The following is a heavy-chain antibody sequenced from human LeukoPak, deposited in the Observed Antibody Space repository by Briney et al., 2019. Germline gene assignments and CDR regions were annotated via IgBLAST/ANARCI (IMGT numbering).Heavy chain of an antibody. Sequence: ASVKVSCKASGGTFSSYAISWVRQAPGQGLEWMGGIIPIFGTANYAQKFQGRVTITTDESTSTAYMELSSLRSEDTAVYYCARAPIVLYYMDVWGKGTTVTVYS. CDR2: IIPIFGTA. V-gene: IGHV1-69*05. CDR3: ARAPIVLYYMDV. J-gene: IGHJ6*03. CDR1: GGTFSSYA. D-gene: IGHD2-8*01.